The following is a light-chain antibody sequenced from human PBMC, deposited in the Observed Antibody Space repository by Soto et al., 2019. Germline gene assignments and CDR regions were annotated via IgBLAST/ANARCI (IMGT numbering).Light chain of an antibody. Sequence: SALAQPASVSWSPGQSITISCTGTSSDVGGYNYVSWYQQHPGKAPKLMIYEVSNRPLGVSNRFSGSKSGNTASLTISGLQAEDEADYYCTSYTSSSTLDAFGTGTKVTVL. CDR3: TSYTSSSTLDA. J-gene: IGLJ1*01. CDR2: EVS. V-gene: IGLV2-14*01. CDR1: SSDVGGYNY.